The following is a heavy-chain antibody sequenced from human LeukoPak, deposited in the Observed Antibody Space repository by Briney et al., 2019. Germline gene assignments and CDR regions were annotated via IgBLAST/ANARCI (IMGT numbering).Heavy chain of an antibody. CDR3: ARDRGYDFWSGYSHYMDV. D-gene: IGHD3-3*01. Sequence: SETLSLTCTVSGGSISSYYWSWIRQPAGKGLEWIGRIYTSGSTNYDPSLKSRVTMSVDTSKNQFSLKLSSVTAADTAVFYCARDRGYDFWSGYSHYMDVWGKGTTVTVSS. J-gene: IGHJ6*03. CDR2: IYTSGST. CDR1: GGSISSYY. V-gene: IGHV4-4*07.